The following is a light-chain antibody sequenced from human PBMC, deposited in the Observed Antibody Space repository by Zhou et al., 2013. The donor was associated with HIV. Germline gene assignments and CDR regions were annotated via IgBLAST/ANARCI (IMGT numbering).Light chain of an antibody. CDR1: RSISTH. Sequence: DIQMTQSPSSLSASVGDKVTITCRASRSISTHLSWYQHKPGKVPKLLIYAATILQSGVPSRFSGSGSGTDFSLTITNVQPEDCATYFCQQSYNIPLTFGGGTKVEI. V-gene: IGKV1-39*01. J-gene: IGKJ4*01. CDR3: QQSYNIPLT. CDR2: AAT.